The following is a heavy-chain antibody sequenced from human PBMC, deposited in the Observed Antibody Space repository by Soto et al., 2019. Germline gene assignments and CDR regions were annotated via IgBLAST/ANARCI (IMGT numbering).Heavy chain of an antibody. CDR3: ARDPHILLRFLEWARPDYYYYGMDV. V-gene: IGHV3-30-3*01. CDR2: ISYDGSNK. D-gene: IGHD3-3*01. Sequence: QVQLVESGGGVVQPGRSLRLSCAASGFTFSSYAMHWVRQAPGKGLEWVAVISYDGSNKYYADSVKGRFTISRDNSKNPLYLQMNSLRAEDTAVYYCARDPHILLRFLEWARPDYYYYGMDVWGQGTTVTVSS. J-gene: IGHJ6*02. CDR1: GFTFSSYA.